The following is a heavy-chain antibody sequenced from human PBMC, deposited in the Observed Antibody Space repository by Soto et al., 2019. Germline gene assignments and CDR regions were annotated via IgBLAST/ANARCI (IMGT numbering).Heavy chain of an antibody. J-gene: IGHJ6*02. Sequence: GGSLRLSCAASGFTFSSYAMSWVRQAPGKGLEWVSAISGSGGSTYYADSVKGRFTISRDNSKNTLYLQMNSLRAEDTAVYYCAKDYAGIAVYYCYGMDVWGQGTTVTVSS. CDR3: AKDYAGIAVYYCYGMDV. CDR2: ISGSGGST. D-gene: IGHD6-19*01. V-gene: IGHV3-23*01. CDR1: GFTFSSYA.